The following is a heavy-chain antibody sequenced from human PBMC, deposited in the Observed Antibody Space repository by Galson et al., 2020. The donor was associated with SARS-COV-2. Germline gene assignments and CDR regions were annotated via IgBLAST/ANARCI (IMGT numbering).Heavy chain of an antibody. CDR3: AHSWQQLVLFPRPRAYNWFDP. Sequence: SGPTLEKPTQTLTLTCTYSGISLSTSGVVVGWIRQPPGKALEWLSLLYWDDDKRYSPSLKSRLTIPKDTSQNQVVLTMTNMDPVDTATYYCAHSWQQLVLFPRPRAYNWFDPWGQGTLVTVSS. V-gene: IGHV2-5*02. CDR2: LYWDDDK. CDR1: GISLSTSGVV. D-gene: IGHD6-13*01. J-gene: IGHJ5*02.